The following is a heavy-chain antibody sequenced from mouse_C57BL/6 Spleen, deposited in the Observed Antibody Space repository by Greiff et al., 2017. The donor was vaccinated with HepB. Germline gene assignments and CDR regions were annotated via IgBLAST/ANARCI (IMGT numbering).Heavy chain of an antibody. CDR3: ARGGYKEDYFDY. J-gene: IGHJ2*01. Sequence: VTVVESGGGLVKPGGSLKLSCAASGFTFSSYAMSWVRQTPEKRLEWVATISDGGSYTYYPDNVKGRVTLSRDNAKNNLSLQMSHLKSEDTAMYYGARGGYKEDYFDYWGQGTTLTVSS. CDR1: GFTFSSYA. CDR2: ISDGGSYT. V-gene: IGHV5-4*03. D-gene: IGHD1-3*01.